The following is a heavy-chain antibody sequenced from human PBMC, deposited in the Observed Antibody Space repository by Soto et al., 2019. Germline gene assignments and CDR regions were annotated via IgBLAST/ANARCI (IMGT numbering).Heavy chain of an antibody. CDR1: GFTFSSYA. J-gene: IGHJ4*02. CDR2: ISYDGSNK. D-gene: IGHD2-15*01. Sequence: GGSLRLSCAASGFTFSSYAMHWVRQAPGKGLEWVAVISYDGSNKYYADSVKGRFTISRDNSKNTLYLQMNSLRAEDTAVYYCARGLPKDIVVVVAAGYFDYWGQGTLVTVSS. CDR3: ARGLPKDIVVVVAAGYFDY. V-gene: IGHV3-30-3*01.